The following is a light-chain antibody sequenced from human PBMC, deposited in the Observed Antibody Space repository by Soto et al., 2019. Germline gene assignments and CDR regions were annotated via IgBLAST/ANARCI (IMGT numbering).Light chain of an antibody. CDR3: RCLDTSRRTYV. CDR1: SSNIGAGYD. V-gene: IGLV1-40*01. Sequence: QSVLTQPPSVSGSPGQTITISCTGTSSNIGAGYDVPWYHQEPGTAPKLLIYDNNNRPSGVSDRFSGSKSGTSASLPISGLQPADDDDDYCRCLDTSRRTYVFGGGTKLTVL. J-gene: IGLJ3*02. CDR2: DNN.